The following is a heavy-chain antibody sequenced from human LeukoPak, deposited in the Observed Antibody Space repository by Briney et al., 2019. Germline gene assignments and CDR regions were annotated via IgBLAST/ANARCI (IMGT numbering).Heavy chain of an antibody. CDR2: IYYSGST. Sequence: NPSQTLSLTCTVSGGSISSYYWSWIRQPPGKGLEWIGYIYYSGSTNYNPSLKSRVTISVDTSKNQFSLKLSSVTAADTAVYYCARYMTTVTSYYFDYWGQGTLVTVSS. CDR3: ARYMTTVTSYYFDY. J-gene: IGHJ4*02. CDR1: GGSISSYY. D-gene: IGHD4-17*01. V-gene: IGHV4-59*08.